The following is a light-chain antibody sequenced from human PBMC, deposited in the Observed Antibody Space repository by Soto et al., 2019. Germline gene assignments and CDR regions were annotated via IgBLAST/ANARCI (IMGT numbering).Light chain of an antibody. Sequence: IQLNQSTSSLSASVGDRVTITFQASRGISSYLAWYQQKPGKAPKLLVYSASTLQSGVPSRFSGSGSGPDFTLTISSLQPEDSATYFCQQLNSYPQTFGQGTRLEIK. CDR1: RGISSY. V-gene: IGKV1-9*01. CDR3: QQLNSYPQT. J-gene: IGKJ5*01. CDR2: SAS.